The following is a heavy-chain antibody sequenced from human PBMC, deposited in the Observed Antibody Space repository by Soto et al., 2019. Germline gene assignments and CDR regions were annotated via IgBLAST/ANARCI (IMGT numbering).Heavy chain of an antibody. CDR3: AADPPNKENAAFDI. CDR2: INPSGDTT. CDR1: AYTFTTYY. J-gene: IGHJ3*02. V-gene: IGHV1-46*03. Sequence: QVQLVQSGAEVKKPGASVKVSCKASAYTFTTYYMHWVRQAPGQGLEWMGIINPSGDTTIYAQNFQDRFTMTRDTSTSTVYMELSSLRSEDTAMYYCAADPPNKENAAFDIWGQGTMVTVSS.